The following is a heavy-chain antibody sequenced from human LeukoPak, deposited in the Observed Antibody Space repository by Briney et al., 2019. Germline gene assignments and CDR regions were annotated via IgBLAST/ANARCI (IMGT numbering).Heavy chain of an antibody. CDR2: IYTSGST. Sequence: SQTLSLTCTVSGGSISSSSYYWSWIRQPAGTGLEWIGRIYTSGSTNYNPSLKSRVTISVDTSKNQFSLQLSSVTAADTAVYYCARSLSSGYYYFDYWGQGTLVTVSS. CDR1: GGSISSSSYY. J-gene: IGHJ4*02. D-gene: IGHD3-22*01. V-gene: IGHV4-61*02. CDR3: ARSLSSGYYYFDY.